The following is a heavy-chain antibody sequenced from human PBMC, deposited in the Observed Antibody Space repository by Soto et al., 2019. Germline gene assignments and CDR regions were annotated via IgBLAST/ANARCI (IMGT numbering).Heavy chain of an antibody. D-gene: IGHD3-10*01. Sequence: LRLSCAASGFSFSTYTMSWVRQAPGKGLEWVARISNDGSNEYYVDSVEGRFTISRDNSKNTLYLQMDSLRAEDTAVYYCAKGEVRGIIPSYFDYWGLGTLVTVSS. V-gene: IGHV3-30*18. CDR2: ISNDGSNE. J-gene: IGHJ4*02. CDR3: AKGEVRGIIPSYFDY. CDR1: GFSFSTYT.